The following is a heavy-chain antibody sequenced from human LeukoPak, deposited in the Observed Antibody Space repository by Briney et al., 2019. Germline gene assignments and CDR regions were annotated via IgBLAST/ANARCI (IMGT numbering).Heavy chain of an antibody. V-gene: IGHV4-39*01. CDR2: IYYSGST. Sequence: SETLSLTCTVSGGSLSSSSYYWGCIRQRPGKGLEWIGSIYYSGSTYYNPSLKSRVTIYLDMSKNQFSLKLRSVTAADTAVYYCASGGSGYYYSWGQGSLVTVSS. J-gene: IGHJ4*02. CDR3: ASGGSGYYYS. D-gene: IGHD3-22*01. CDR1: GGSLSSSSYY.